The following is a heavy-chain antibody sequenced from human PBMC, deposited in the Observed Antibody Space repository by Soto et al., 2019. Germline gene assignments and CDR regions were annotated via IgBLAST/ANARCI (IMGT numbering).Heavy chain of an antibody. J-gene: IGHJ4*02. D-gene: IGHD6-13*01. Sequence: LSLTCTVSGGAISSFYWIWIRQPAGKGLEWIGRIYSGGRNNYNPSLKSRVTMSVDTSKNQFSLRLSSVTAADTAMYYCARGSSRWDYWGQGTLVTVSS. CDR2: IYSGGRN. CDR1: GGAISSFY. CDR3: ARGSSRWDY. V-gene: IGHV4-4*07.